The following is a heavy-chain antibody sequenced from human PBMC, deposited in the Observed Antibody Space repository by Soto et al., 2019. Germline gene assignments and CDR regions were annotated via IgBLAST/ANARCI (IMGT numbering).Heavy chain of an antibody. J-gene: IGHJ6*02. D-gene: IGHD6-19*01. V-gene: IGHV1-18*01. CDR1: GYTFTSYG. Sequence: QVQLVQSGAEVKKPGASVKVSCKASGYTFTSYGISWVRQAPGQGLEWMGWISAYNGNTNYAKKLQGRVTMTTDTSXIXAXXELRSLRSDDTAVYYCARYGVAGTWRYYYYYGMDVWGQGTTVTVSS. CDR3: ARYGVAGTWRYYYYYGMDV. CDR2: ISAYNGNT.